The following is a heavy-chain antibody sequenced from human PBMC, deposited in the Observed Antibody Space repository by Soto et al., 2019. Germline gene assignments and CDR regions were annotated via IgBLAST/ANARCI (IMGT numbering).Heavy chain of an antibody. J-gene: IGHJ4*02. CDR1: GGSISSGDYY. Sequence: QVQLQESGPGLVKPSQTLSLTCTVSGGSISSGDYYWSWIRQPPGKGLEWIGYIYYSGSTYYNPSLQSRVTIAVDTSKNQFSLKLSSVTAADTAVYYCARLRSGGSGTPRPPPHVDYWGQGTLVTVSS. V-gene: IGHV4-30-4*01. CDR3: ARLRSGGSGTPRPPPHVDY. CDR2: IYYSGST. D-gene: IGHD3-10*01.